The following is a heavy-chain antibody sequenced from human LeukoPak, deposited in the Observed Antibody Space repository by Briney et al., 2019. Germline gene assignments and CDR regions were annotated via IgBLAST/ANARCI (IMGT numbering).Heavy chain of an antibody. CDR1: GYTFTSYG. Sequence: ASVKVSCEASGYTFTSYGISWVRQAPGQGLEWMGWLSAYNGNTNYAQKLQGRVTMTTDTSTSTAYMELRSLRSDDTAVYYCARDYYDSSGYLDYFDYWGQGTLVTVSS. J-gene: IGHJ4*02. CDR3: ARDYYDSSGYLDYFDY. D-gene: IGHD3-22*01. CDR2: LSAYNGNT. V-gene: IGHV1-18*01.